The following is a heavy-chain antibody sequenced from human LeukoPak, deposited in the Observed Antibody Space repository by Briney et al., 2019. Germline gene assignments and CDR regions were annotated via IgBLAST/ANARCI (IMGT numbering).Heavy chain of an antibody. Sequence: SETLSLTCTVSGGSISSYYWSWIRQPPGKGLEWIGYIYYSGSTNYNPSLKSRVTISVDTSKNQFSLKLSSVTAADTVVYYCVRRVGSTEDYWGQGTLVTVSS. CDR1: GGSISSYY. J-gene: IGHJ4*02. V-gene: IGHV4-59*08. CDR2: IYYSGST. D-gene: IGHD4-11*01. CDR3: VRRVGSTEDY.